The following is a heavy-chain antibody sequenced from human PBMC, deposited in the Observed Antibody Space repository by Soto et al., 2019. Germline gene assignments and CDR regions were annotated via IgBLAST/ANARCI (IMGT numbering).Heavy chain of an antibody. CDR3: ARDRPNYYDSSGYFFDY. J-gene: IGHJ4*02. V-gene: IGHV1-18*01. D-gene: IGHD3-22*01. CDR2: ISAYNGNT. Sequence: GASVKVSCKASGYTFTSYGISWVRQAPGQGFEWMGWISAYNGNTNYAQKLQGRVTMTTDTSTSTAYMELRSLRSDDTAVYYCARDRPNYYDSSGYFFDYWGQGTLVTVSS. CDR1: GYTFTSYG.